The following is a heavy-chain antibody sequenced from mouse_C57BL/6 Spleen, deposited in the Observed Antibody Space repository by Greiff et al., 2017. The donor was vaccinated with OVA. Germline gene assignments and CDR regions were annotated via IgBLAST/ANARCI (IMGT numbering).Heavy chain of an antibody. D-gene: IGHD1-1*01. V-gene: IGHV6-3*01. Sequence: ASGGGLVQPGGSMKLSCVASGFTFSNYWMNWVRQSPEKGLEWVAQIRLKSDNYATHYAESVKGRFTISRDDSKSSVYLQMNNLRAEDTGIYYCTSSSPFAYWGQGTLVTVSA. CDR1: GFTFSNYW. J-gene: IGHJ3*01. CDR3: TSSSPFAY. CDR2: IRLKSDNYAT.